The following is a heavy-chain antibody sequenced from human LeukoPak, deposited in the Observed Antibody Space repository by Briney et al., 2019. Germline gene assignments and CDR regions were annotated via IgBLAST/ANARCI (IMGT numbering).Heavy chain of an antibody. J-gene: IGHJ4*02. CDR2: IYYSGSA. D-gene: IGHD3-3*01. CDR3: ARALRFLEWLTL. Sequence: SETLSLTCTVSGGSISSYYWSWIRQPPGKGLEWIGSIYYSGSAYYNPSLKSRVTISVDTSKNQFSLKLSSVTAADTAVYYCARALRFLEWLTLWGQGTLVTVSS. CDR1: GGSISSYY. V-gene: IGHV4-59*12.